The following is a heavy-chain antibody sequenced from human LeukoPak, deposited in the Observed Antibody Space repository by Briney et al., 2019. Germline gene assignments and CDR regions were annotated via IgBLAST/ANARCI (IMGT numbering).Heavy chain of an antibody. CDR2: ISYDGGNT. CDR1: EFTFRSYV. V-gene: IGHV3-30*04. D-gene: IGHD5-18*01. CDR3: ARVRGIQLWFDY. J-gene: IGHJ4*02. Sequence: GRSLGLSCAASEFTFRSYVMHWVRQAPGKGLEWVAVISYDGGNTYNADSVKGRFTISRDNSKNTLYLQMNSLRVEDTAVYYCARVRGIQLWFDYWGQGTLVTVSS.